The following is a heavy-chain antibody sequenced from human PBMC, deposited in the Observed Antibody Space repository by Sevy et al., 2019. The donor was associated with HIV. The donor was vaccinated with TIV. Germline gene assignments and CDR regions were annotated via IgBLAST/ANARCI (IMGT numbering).Heavy chain of an antibody. D-gene: IGHD3-3*01. Sequence: GGSLRLSCAASGFTLSTTWMTWVRQAPGKGLEWVANINQDGGAKYYVDSVKGGFTISRDNTKNSLYLQMRSLRVEDTAVYYCTTSFGVIAGDDFDYWGQGTLVTVSS. CDR1: GFTLSTTW. CDR3: TTSFGVIAGDDFDY. J-gene: IGHJ4*01. V-gene: IGHV3-7*01. CDR2: INQDGGAK.